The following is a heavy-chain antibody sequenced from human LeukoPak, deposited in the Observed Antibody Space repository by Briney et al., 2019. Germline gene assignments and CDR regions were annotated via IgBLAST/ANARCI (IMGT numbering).Heavy chain of an antibody. CDR2: MNPNSGNT. Sequence: ASVKVSCKASGYTFTSYGINWVRQATGQGLEWMGWMNPNSGNTGYAQKFQGRVTITRNTSISTAYMELSSLRSEDTAVYYCARGGVIIAAHDNWFDPWGQGTLVTVSS. J-gene: IGHJ5*02. CDR1: GYTFTSYG. CDR3: ARGGVIIAAHDNWFDP. V-gene: IGHV1-8*03. D-gene: IGHD6-6*01.